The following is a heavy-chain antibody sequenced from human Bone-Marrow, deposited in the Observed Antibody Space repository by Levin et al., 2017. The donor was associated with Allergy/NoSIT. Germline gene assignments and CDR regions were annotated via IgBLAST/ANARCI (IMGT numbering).Heavy chain of an antibody. D-gene: IGHD4-17*01. CDR1: GHIFTDFY. Sequence: ASVKVSCKTSGHIFTDFYIHWVRQAPGQGLDWLGKINGKSGSTSYAQKFYARVTMTRDTSISTAFMELRRLRSDDTAVYFCARQEGTTVTTNFYDGLDVWGQGTTVTVSS. CDR3: ARQEGTTVTTNFYDGLDV. J-gene: IGHJ6*02. CDR2: INGKSGST. V-gene: IGHV1-2*02.